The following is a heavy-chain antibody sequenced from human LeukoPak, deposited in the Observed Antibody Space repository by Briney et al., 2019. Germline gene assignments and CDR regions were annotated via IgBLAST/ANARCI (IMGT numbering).Heavy chain of an antibody. V-gene: IGHV3-53*01. CDR1: GFTVSSNY. D-gene: IGHD1-1*01. Sequence: PGGSLRLSCAASGFTVSSNYMSWVRQAPGKGLEWFSVIYSGGSTYYADSVKGRFTISRDNAKNTLYLQMNSLRAEDTALYYCTRGGLEPIDSWGQGTLVTVSS. J-gene: IGHJ4*02. CDR3: TRGGLEPIDS. CDR2: IYSGGST.